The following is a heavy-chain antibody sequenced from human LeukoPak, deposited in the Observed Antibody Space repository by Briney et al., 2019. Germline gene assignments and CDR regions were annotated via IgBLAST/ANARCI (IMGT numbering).Heavy chain of an antibody. V-gene: IGHV4-59*08. J-gene: IGHJ6*03. CDR3: ARQESGPYHYMDV. CDR1: GASISSYY. Sequence: PSETLSLTCTVSGASISSYYWTWIRQSPGKGLEWIGYVYYSVSTNYNPSLKSRVSISQDTSKNQVSLTLNSVTAADTAVYYCARQESGPYHYMDVWGRGTAVTVSS. D-gene: IGHD3-3*01. CDR2: VYYSVST.